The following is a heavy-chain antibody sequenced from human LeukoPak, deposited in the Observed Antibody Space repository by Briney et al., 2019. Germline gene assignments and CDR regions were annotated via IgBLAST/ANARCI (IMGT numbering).Heavy chain of an antibody. Sequence: SETLSLTCTVSGGSISSGGYYWSWIRQHPGKGLEWIGYIYYSGSTYYNPSLKSRVTISVDTSKNQFSLKLSSVTAADTAVYYCARGQSGYDSGRAFDIWGQGTMVTVSS. J-gene: IGHJ3*02. CDR3: ARGQSGYDSGRAFDI. CDR2: IYYSGST. D-gene: IGHD5-12*01. CDR1: GGSISSGGYY. V-gene: IGHV4-31*03.